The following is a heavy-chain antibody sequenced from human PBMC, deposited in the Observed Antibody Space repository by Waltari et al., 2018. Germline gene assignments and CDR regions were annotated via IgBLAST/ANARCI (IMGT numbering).Heavy chain of an antibody. Sequence: QVQLQESGPGLVKPSETLYLTCAVSGDSISCGYYWGWLRQTPGNGLEWIGSIYQSGSTYYNPSLKSRVTIAVDTSKNQFSLKLSSVTAADTAVYYCASRASWYNWNYWGQGTLVTVSS. J-gene: IGHJ4*02. CDR1: GDSISCGYY. CDR2: IYQSGST. CDR3: ASRASWYNWNY. D-gene: IGHD1-20*01. V-gene: IGHV4-38-2*01.